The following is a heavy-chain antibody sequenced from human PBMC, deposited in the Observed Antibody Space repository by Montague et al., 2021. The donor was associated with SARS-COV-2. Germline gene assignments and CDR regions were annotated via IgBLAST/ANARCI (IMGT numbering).Heavy chain of an antibody. Sequence: SETLSLTCTVSDGAISTSSFHWGWVRQSPGKGLEWIATIYFSGSAYYNPSLKSRVSISIDTSKNKFSLQLTSVTAADTAVYYCARHAPFSDNYRRYPFNFDFWGQGTLVTVSS. V-gene: IGHV4-39*01. CDR3: ARHAPFSDNYRRYPFNFDF. J-gene: IGHJ4*02. CDR1: DGAISTSSFH. D-gene: IGHD1-1*01. CDR2: IYFSGSA.